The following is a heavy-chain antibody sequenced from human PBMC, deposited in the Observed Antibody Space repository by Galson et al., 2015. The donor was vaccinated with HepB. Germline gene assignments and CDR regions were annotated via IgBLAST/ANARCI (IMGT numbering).Heavy chain of an antibody. CDR1: GFTFGDYA. CDR3: TRWVDYGDYGPYYFDY. CDR2: IRSKAYGGTT. Sequence: LRLSCAASGFTFGDYAMSWFRQAPGKGLEWVGFIRSKAYGGTTEYAASVKGRFTISRDDSKSIAYLQMNSLKTEDTAVYYCTRWVDYGDYGPYYFDYWGQGTLVTVSS. V-gene: IGHV3-49*03. J-gene: IGHJ4*02. D-gene: IGHD4-17*01.